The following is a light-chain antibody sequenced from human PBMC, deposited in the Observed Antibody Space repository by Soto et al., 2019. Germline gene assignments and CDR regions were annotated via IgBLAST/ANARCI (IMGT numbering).Light chain of an antibody. CDR3: QQYDNLPPGIT. J-gene: IGKJ5*01. CDR1: QNISSW. Sequence: MTQSPSTLSASVGDRVTITCRASQNISSWWSWYQQKPGKAPNLLIYDASNLEGGVPSRFSGSGSGTDFTFTISSLQPEDIATYYCQQYDNLPPGITFGQGTRLEIK. CDR2: DAS. V-gene: IGKV1-33*01.